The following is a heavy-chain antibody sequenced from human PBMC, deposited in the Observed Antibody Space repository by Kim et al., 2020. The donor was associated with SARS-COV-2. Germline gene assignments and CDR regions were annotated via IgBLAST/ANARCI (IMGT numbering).Heavy chain of an antibody. J-gene: IGHJ4*02. V-gene: IGHV3-11*06. D-gene: IGHD3-9*01. Sequence: RFTISRDNAKNSLYLQMNSLRAEDTAVYYCARAVDYDILTGYYTPYYFDYWGQGTLVTVSS. CDR3: ARAVDYDILTGYYTPYYFDY.